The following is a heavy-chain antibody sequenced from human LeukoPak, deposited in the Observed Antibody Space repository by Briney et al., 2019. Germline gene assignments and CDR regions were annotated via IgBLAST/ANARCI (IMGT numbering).Heavy chain of an antibody. J-gene: IGHJ1*01. CDR2: ISGSGGST. Sequence: PGGSLRLSCAASGFTLSSYAMSWVRQAPGKGLEWVSAISGSGGSTFYADSVKGRFSISRDNYKNTLYLQMSSLRAEDTAVYYCARDPNGNYVGAFDFQRWGQGSLVTVSS. CDR1: GFTLSSYA. CDR3: ARDPNGNYVGAFDFQR. D-gene: IGHD4-17*01. V-gene: IGHV3-23*01.